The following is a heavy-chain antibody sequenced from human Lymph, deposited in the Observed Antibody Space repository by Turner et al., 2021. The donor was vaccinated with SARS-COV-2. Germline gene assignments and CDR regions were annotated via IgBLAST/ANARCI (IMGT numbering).Heavy chain of an antibody. CDR1: GYTLTELS. Sequence: QVQLLQSGAEVKKPGASVKVSCKVSGYTLTELSMHWVRQAPGKGLEWMGGFDPEDGEIIYAQKFQGRVTMTEDTSTDTAYMELSSLRSEDTAVYYCATVLCTGSSCYYYGMDVWGQGPTVTVSS. CDR2: FDPEDGEI. J-gene: IGHJ6*02. CDR3: ATVLCTGSSCYYYGMDV. D-gene: IGHD2-15*01. V-gene: IGHV1-24*01.